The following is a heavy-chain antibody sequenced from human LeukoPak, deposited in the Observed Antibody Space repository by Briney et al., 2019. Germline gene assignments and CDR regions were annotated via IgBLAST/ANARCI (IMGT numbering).Heavy chain of an antibody. CDR1: GFKFSTYS. D-gene: IGHD3-10*01. CDR3: AKDDIYYGSGTLYYFDY. J-gene: IGHJ4*02. CDR2: ISSSSSTI. Sequence: PGGSLRLSCAASGFKFSTYSMNWVRQAPGKGLEWVSYISSSSSTIYYADSVKGRFTISRDNAKNSLYLQMNSLRDEDTAVYYCAKDDIYYGSGTLYYFDYWGQGTLVTVSS. V-gene: IGHV3-48*02.